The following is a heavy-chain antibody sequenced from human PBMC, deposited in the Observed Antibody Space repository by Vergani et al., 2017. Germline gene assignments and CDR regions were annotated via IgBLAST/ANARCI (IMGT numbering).Heavy chain of an antibody. CDR3: ARGQWLPIDYLDD. CDR2: INPNSGGT. Sequence: QVQLVQSGAEVKKPGASVKVSCKASGSTFTGYYMHWVRQAPGQGLEWMGWINPNSGGTNYAQKLQGRVTMTTDTSTSTAYMELRSLRSDDTAVYYCARGQWLPIDYLDDWGQGTLVTVSS. D-gene: IGHD6-19*01. CDR1: GSTFTGYY. V-gene: IGHV1-2*02. J-gene: IGHJ4*02.